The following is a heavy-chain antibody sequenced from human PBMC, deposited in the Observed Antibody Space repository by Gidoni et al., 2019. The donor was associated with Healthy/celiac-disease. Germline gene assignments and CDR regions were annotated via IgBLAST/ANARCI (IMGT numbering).Heavy chain of an antibody. D-gene: IGHD2-15*01. CDR3: ARLNGYCSGGSCINWFDP. V-gene: IGHV2-5*02. CDR2: IYWDDDK. J-gene: IGHJ5*02. CDR1: GFSLSTSGVG. Sequence: QITLKESGPTLVKPTQTLTLTCTFSGFSLSTSGVGVGWIRQPPGKALEWLALIYWDDDKRYSPSLKSRLTITKDTSKNQVVLTMTNMDPVDTATYYCARLNGYCSGGSCINWFDPWGQGTLVTVSS.